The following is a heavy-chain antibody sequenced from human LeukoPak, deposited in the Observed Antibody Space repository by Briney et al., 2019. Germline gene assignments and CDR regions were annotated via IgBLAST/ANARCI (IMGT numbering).Heavy chain of an antibody. CDR2: TYYRSKWYN. J-gene: IGHJ3*02. CDR3: ARDRYDYIWGSYRRSGAFHI. Sequence: SQTLSLTCAISGDSVSSNSAAWNWIRQSPSIGLDWLGRTYYRSKWYNDDAVSVKSRITINPDTSKNQFSLQLNSVTPEDTAVYYCARDRYDYIWGSYRRSGAFHIWGQGTMVTVSS. CDR1: GDSVSSNSAA. V-gene: IGHV6-1*01. D-gene: IGHD3-16*02.